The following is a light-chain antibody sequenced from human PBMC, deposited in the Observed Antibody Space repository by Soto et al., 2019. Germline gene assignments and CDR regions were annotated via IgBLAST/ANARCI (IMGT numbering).Light chain of an antibody. CDR1: QSSSDN. V-gene: IGKV3-15*01. CDR2: GAS. Sequence: EIVMTQSPATLSVSPGERATLSCRASQSSSDNLAWYQQKPGQAHRLLIYGASTGATSIPARFSVSGSGTEVTLAISSLQSEDFAIYYCQLYNNCPLTFGGGTKVEI. CDR3: QLYNNCPLT. J-gene: IGKJ4*01.